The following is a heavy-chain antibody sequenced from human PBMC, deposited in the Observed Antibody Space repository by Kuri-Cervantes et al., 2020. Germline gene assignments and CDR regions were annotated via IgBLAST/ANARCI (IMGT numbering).Heavy chain of an antibody. CDR2: INPSGGST. V-gene: IGHV1-46*01. D-gene: IGHD4-17*01. Sequence: ASVKVSCKASGYTFTSYYMHWVRQAPGQGLEWMGIINPSGGSTSYAQKFQGRVTMTEDTSTDTAYMELSSLRSEDTAVYYCATTDYGDYGGYFQHWGQGTLVTVSS. J-gene: IGHJ1*01. CDR1: GYTFTSYY. CDR3: ATTDYGDYGGYFQH.